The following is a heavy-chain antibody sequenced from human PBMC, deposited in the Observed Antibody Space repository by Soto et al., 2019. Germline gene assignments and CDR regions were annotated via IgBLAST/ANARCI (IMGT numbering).Heavy chain of an antibody. CDR1: GLIFSKYA. V-gene: IGHV3-23*01. CDR2: ISNSGGTT. J-gene: IGHJ4*02. CDR3: AEGADSSSWYYFGN. Sequence: PGVSLRLSCAASGLIFSKYAMSWVRQAQGQGLEWVSGISNSGGTTYYADSVKGRFTISRDNSKNTLYLQMNSLRAADTAVYYFAEGADSSSWYYFGNWRRGSLVTVSS. D-gene: IGHD6-13*01.